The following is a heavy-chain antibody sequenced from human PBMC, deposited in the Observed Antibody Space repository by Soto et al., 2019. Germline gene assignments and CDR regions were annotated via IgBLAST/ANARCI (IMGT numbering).Heavy chain of an antibody. CDR2: INHSGST. CDR1: GGSFSGYY. V-gene: IGHV4-34*01. Sequence: SETLSLTCAVYGGSFSGYYWSWIRQPPGKGLEWIGEINHSGSTNYNPSLKSRVTISVDTSKNQFSLKLSSVTAADTAVYYCARADTAMDPPGSWRQGILVTVSS. J-gene: IGHJ5*02. D-gene: IGHD5-18*01. CDR3: ARADTAMDPPGS.